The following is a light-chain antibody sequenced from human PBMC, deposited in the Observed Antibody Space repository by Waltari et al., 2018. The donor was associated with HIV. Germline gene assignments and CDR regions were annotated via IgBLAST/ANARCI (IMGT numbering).Light chain of an antibody. CDR2: DAS. V-gene: IGKV1-33*01. CDR1: QDISKY. J-gene: IGKJ3*01. CDR3: QQYDNLPFT. Sequence: DIQMTQSPSSLSASVGDRVTITCQASQDISKYLNWYQQKPGKAPKLLIYDASNLETGVPSRFSGSGSGTDVTFTISSLQPEDIATYYCQQYDNLPFTFGPGTKVVIK.